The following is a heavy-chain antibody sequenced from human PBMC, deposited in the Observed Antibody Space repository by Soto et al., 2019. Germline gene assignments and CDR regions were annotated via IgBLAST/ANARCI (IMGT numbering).Heavy chain of an antibody. CDR2: INHSGST. Sequence: PSETLSLTCAVYGGSFSGYYWSWIRQPPGKGLEWIGEINHSGSTNYNPSLKSRVTISVDTSKNQFSLKLSSVTAADTAVYYCASLNYGLGNWFDPWGQGTLVTV. V-gene: IGHV4-34*01. CDR1: GGSFSGYY. D-gene: IGHD4-17*01. J-gene: IGHJ5*02. CDR3: ASLNYGLGNWFDP.